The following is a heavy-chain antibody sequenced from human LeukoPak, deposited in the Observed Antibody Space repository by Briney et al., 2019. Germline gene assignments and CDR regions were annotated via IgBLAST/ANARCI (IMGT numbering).Heavy chain of an antibody. V-gene: IGHV1-8*01. D-gene: IGHD3-22*01. CDR2: MNPNGGNT. Sequence: ASVKASCKASGYTFTSYDINWVRQATGQGLEWMGWMNPNGGNTGYAQKFQGRVTMTRNTSISTAYMELSSLRSEDTAVYYCARGWIERYYYDSSGPSYYFDYWGQGTLVTVSS. J-gene: IGHJ4*02. CDR3: ARGWIERYYYDSSGPSYYFDY. CDR1: GYTFTSYD.